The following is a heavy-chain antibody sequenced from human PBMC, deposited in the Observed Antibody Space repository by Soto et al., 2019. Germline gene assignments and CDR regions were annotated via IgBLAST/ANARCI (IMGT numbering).Heavy chain of an antibody. CDR2: IYHSGST. V-gene: IGHV4-4*02. J-gene: IGHJ5*02. CDR1: GGSISSSNW. CDR3: ARIPAAIARFDP. Sequence: SETLSLTCAVSGGSISSSNWWSWVRQPPGKGLEWIGEIYHSGSTNYNPSLKSRVTISVDTSKNQFSLKLSSVTAADTAVCYCARIPAAIARFDPWGQGTLVTVSS. D-gene: IGHD2-2*01.